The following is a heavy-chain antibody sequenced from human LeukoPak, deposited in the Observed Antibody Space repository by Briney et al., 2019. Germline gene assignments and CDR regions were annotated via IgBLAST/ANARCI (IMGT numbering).Heavy chain of an antibody. V-gene: IGHV3-48*04. CDR3: AREHRYCSGGSCYMNWFDP. CDR1: GFTFSSYS. CDR2: ISSSSSTI. D-gene: IGHD2-15*01. J-gene: IGHJ5*02. Sequence: GGSLRLSCAASGFTFSSYSMNWVRQAPGKGLEWVSYISSSSSTIYYADSVKGRFTISRDNAKNSLYLQMNSLRAEDTAVYYCAREHRYCSGGSCYMNWFDPWGQGTLVTVSS.